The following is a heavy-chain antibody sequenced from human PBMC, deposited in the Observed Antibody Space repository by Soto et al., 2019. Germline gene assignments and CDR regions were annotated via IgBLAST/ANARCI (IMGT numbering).Heavy chain of an antibody. V-gene: IGHV3-23*01. CDR2: ISGSGGST. CDR3: AKEGGQGYQLPNAGIFDY. Sequence: GGSLRLSCAASGFTFSSYAMSWVRQAPGKGLEWVSAISGSGGSTYYADSVKGRFTISRDNSKNTLYLQMNSLRAEDTAVYYCAKEGGQGYQLPNAGIFDYWGQGTLVTVSS. J-gene: IGHJ4*02. D-gene: IGHD2-2*01. CDR1: GFTFSSYA.